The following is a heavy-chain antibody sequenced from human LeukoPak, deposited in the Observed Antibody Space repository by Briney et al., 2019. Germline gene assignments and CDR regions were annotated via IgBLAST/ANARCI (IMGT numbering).Heavy chain of an antibody. V-gene: IGHV1-69*05. CDR2: IIPIFGTA. CDR1: GGTFSSYA. J-gene: IGHJ4*02. D-gene: IGHD5-18*01. Sequence: SVKVSCKASGGTFSSYAISWVRQAPGQGLEWMGGIIPIFGTANYAQKFQGRVTITTDESTSTAHMELSSLRSEDTAVYYCASYKRRVDTAVVEDYWGQGTLVTVSS. CDR3: ASYKRRVDTAVVEDY.